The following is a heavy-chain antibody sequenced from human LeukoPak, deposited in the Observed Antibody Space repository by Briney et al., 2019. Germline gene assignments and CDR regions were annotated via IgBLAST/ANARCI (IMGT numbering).Heavy chain of an antibody. CDR3: ARDRGYCSGGSCYSDAFDI. J-gene: IGHJ3*02. D-gene: IGHD2-15*01. CDR2: ISSSSSYI. V-gene: IGHV3-21*01. CDR1: GFTFSSYS. Sequence: GGSLRLSCAASGFTFSSYSMNWVRQAPGKGLEWVSSISSSSSYIYYADSVKGRFTISRDNAKNSLYLQMNSLRAEDTAVYYCARDRGYCSGGSCYSDAFDIWGQGTMVTVSS.